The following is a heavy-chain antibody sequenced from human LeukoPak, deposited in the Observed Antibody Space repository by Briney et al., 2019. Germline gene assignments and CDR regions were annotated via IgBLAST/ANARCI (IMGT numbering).Heavy chain of an antibody. Sequence: GSLRLSCAASGFTFSSYAMSWVRQAPGKGLEWVSAISGSGGSTYYADSVKGRFTISRDNSKNTLYLQMNSLRAEDTAVYYCAKVRSPLGAGTLDYWGQGTLVTVSS. D-gene: IGHD1-1*01. J-gene: IGHJ4*02. CDR3: AKVRSPLGAGTLDY. V-gene: IGHV3-23*01. CDR1: GFTFSSYA. CDR2: ISGSGGST.